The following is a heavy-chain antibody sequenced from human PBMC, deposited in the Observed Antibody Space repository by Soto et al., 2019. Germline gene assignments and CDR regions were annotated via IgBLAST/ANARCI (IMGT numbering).Heavy chain of an antibody. CDR2: ISTDVTTE. CDR3: ASVPSHGAFDM. Sequence: QVQLVESGGGVVQPGRSLRLSCAASGSRFSTYDIHWVRQAPGKGPEWVAHISTDVTTEYWADPVKGRFTSSRDNAKNTVYLQMSSLRSDDMALYYCASVPSHGAFDMWGQGRMVTVSS. J-gene: IGHJ3*02. CDR1: GSRFSTYD. D-gene: IGHD2-2*01. V-gene: IGHV3-30-3*01.